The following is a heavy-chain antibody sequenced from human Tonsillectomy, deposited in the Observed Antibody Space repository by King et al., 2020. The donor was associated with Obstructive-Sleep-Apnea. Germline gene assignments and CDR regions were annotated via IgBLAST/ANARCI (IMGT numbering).Heavy chain of an antibody. Sequence: DVQLVESGGGLVQPGVSLRLSCAASGFTFSIYDMHWVRQSTGKGLEWVSAIGTAGDIYYPCPVKGRFTISRENAKNSLYLQMNSLRAGDTAVYYCARGRNRFYYYYGMDVWGQGTTVTVSS. CDR2: IGTAGDI. CDR1: GFTFSIYD. CDR3: ARGRNRFYYYYGMDV. J-gene: IGHJ6*02. V-gene: IGHV3-13*04.